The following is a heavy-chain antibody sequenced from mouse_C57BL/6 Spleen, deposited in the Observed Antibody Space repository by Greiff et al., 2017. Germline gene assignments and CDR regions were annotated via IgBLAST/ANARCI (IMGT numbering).Heavy chain of an antibody. CDR2: IYPGDGDT. J-gene: IGHJ2*01. Sequence: QVQLKESGAELVKPGASVKISCKASGYAFSSYWMNWVKQRPGKGLEWIGQIYPGDGDTNYNGKFKGKATLTADKSSSTAYMQLSSLTSDDSAVYFCARGVQLRPHLDYWGQGTTLTVSS. CDR3: ARGVQLRPHLDY. V-gene: IGHV1-80*01. D-gene: IGHD3-2*02. CDR1: GYAFSSYW.